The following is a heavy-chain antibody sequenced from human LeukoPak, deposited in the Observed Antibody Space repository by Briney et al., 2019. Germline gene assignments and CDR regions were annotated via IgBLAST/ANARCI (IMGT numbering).Heavy chain of an antibody. CDR1: GFTLSSYA. J-gene: IGHJ3*02. D-gene: IGHD5-24*01. V-gene: IGHV3-64*01. CDR3: ARAEIFDAFDI. CDR2: ISSNGGRT. Sequence: GGSLRLSCAASGFTLSSYAMHWVRHAPGKGLEYVSAISSNGGRTYYGNSVKGRFTISRDNSKNTLYLQMGSLRAEDMAVYYCARAEIFDAFDIWGQGTMVTVSS.